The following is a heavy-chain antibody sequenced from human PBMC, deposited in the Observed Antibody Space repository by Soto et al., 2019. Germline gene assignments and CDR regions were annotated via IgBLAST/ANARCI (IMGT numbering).Heavy chain of an antibody. D-gene: IGHD2-2*01. CDR1: GFTFSSYA. Sequence: GGSLRLSCAASGFTFSSYAMSWVRQAPGKGLEWVSAISGSGGSTYYADSVKGRFTISRDNSKNTLYLQMNSLRAEDTAVYYCAKPRWNAGDVADIPAAIYFFDYWGQGTLVTVSS. CDR2: ISGSGGST. J-gene: IGHJ4*02. V-gene: IGHV3-23*01. CDR3: AKPRWNAGDVADIPAAIYFFDY.